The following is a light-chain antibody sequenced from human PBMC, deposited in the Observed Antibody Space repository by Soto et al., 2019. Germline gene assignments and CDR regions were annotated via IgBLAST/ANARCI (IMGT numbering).Light chain of an antibody. CDR3: ETWDSNTRV. J-gene: IGLJ2*01. V-gene: IGLV4-60*03. CDR2: LERSGSY. CDR1: SGHSGYV. Sequence: QAVVTQSSSASASLGSSVRLTCTLSSGHSGYVIAWHQQQPGKAPRYLMKLERSGSYNKGSGVPDRFSGSSSGADRYFTISNLQSEDEADYYCETWDSNTRVFGGGTQLTVL.